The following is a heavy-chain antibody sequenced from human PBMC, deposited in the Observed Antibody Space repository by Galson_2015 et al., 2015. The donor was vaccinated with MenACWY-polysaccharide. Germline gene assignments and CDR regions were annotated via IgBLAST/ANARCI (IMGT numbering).Heavy chain of an antibody. J-gene: IGHJ3*02. CDR1: GSRFSNYG. Sequence: SLRLSCAASGSRFSNYGMNWVRQAPGKGLEWVAVIQHDGSKIEYADSVKGRFTISRDNSKNTLFLEMNTLGAEDTAVYYCARERDRIVFHAFVTRGQVTMVTVSS. CDR3: ARERDRIVFHAFVT. CDR2: IQHDGSKI. D-gene: IGHD2/OR15-2a*01. V-gene: IGHV3-33*01.